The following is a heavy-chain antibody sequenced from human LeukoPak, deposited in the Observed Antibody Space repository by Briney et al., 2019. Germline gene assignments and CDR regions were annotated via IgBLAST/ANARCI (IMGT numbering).Heavy chain of an antibody. J-gene: IGHJ4*02. Sequence: ASVKVSCKASGYTFTSCAMNWVRQAPGQGLEWMGWINTNTGNPTYAQGFTGRFVFSLDTSVSTAYLQISSLKAEDTAVYYCARVGYSSSWYVPDYWGQGTLVTVSS. CDR1: GYTFTSCA. CDR2: INTNTGNP. D-gene: IGHD6-13*01. CDR3: ARVGYSSSWYVPDY. V-gene: IGHV7-4-1*02.